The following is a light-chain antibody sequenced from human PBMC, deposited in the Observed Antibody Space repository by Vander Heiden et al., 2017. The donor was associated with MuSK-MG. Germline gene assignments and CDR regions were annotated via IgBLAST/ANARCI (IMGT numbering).Light chain of an antibody. CDR2: DAS. CDR3: QQRYDLFT. V-gene: IGKV3-11*01. Sequence: EVVVTHSPATLSLSPGERATLSCRASQSVSNYLAWYQQNPGQAPRLLIYDASNRAAGIPARFSGSGSGTDFTLTISSLEPQHFATYYWQQRYDLFTFGHGTKVDIK. CDR1: QSVSNY. J-gene: IGKJ3*01.